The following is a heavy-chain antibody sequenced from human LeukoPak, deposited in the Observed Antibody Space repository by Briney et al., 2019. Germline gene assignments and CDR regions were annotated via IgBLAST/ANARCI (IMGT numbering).Heavy chain of an antibody. D-gene: IGHD6-19*01. J-gene: IGHJ4*02. V-gene: IGHV3-53*01. CDR3: ARDLRVAGTGDY. Sequence: GGSLRLSCAASGFTVSSNYMSWVRQAPGKGLEWVSVIYSSGSTYYADSVKGRFTISRDNSKNTLYLQMNSLRAEDTAVYYCARDLRVAGTGDYWGPGTLVTVSS. CDR1: GFTVSSNY. CDR2: IYSSGST.